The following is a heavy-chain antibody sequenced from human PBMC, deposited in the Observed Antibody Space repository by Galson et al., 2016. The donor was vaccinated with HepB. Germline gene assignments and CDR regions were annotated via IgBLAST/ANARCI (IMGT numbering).Heavy chain of an antibody. Sequence: SLRLSCAASGFNVNDYGIHWVRQAPGQGLEWLAIMWSDGRNKYSADSVKGRFIISRDNSKNTLHLQLNSLRAEDTAVYYCARDRWYGSGSHSNSGFDPWGQGTLVTVSS. J-gene: IGHJ5*02. CDR2: MWSDGRNK. CDR1: GFNVNDYG. D-gene: IGHD3-10*01. V-gene: IGHV3-33*01. CDR3: ARDRWYGSGSHSNSGFDP.